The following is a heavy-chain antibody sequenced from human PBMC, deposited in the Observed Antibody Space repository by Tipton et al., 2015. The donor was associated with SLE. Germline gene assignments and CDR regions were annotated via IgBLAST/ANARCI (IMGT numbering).Heavy chain of an antibody. D-gene: IGHD3-9*01. J-gene: IGHJ6*03. CDR1: GASISSYY. V-gene: IGHV4-4*07. Sequence: TLSLTCTVSGASISSYYWNWIRQPAGKGLEWIGHIYTSGSTNYNPSLKSRVTISVDTSKNQFSLKLSSVTAADTAVYYCARDSERIDWLSEGYYYYYMDVWGKGTTVTVSS. CDR2: IYTSGST. CDR3: ARDSERIDWLSEGYYYYYMDV.